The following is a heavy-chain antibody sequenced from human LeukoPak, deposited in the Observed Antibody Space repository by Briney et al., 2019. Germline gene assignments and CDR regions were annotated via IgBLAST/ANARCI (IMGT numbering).Heavy chain of an antibody. CDR3: ARTKEMGYSMDY. D-gene: IGHD6-13*01. J-gene: IGHJ4*02. V-gene: IGHV4-34*01. Sequence: PSETLSLTCAVYGGSFSGYYWSWIRQPPGKGLEWIGEINHSGSTNYNPSLKSRVTISVDTSKNQFSLKLSSVTAADTAVYYCARTKEMGYSMDYWGQGTLVTVSS. CDR1: GGSFSGYY. CDR2: INHSGST.